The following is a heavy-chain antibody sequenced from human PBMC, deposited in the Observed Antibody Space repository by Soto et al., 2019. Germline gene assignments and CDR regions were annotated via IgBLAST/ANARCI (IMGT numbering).Heavy chain of an antibody. CDR1: GFTFTGHY. J-gene: IGHJ4*02. V-gene: IGHV1-2*02. CDR2: INPNSGGT. Sequence: QVQLEQSGAEVKKPGASVKVSCKASGFTFTGHYIHWVRQAPGQGLEWMGWINPNSGGTSYAQKFQGRVTMTRDTSITTAYMELSRLCSDDTAVYYCAKSGSLFRPALGYFDYWGQGTLVTVSS. D-gene: IGHD1-26*01. CDR3: AKSGSLFRPALGYFDY.